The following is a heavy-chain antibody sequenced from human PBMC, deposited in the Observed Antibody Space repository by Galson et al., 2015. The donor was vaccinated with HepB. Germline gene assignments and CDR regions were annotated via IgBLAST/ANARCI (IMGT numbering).Heavy chain of an antibody. CDR1: GFTFSSYS. J-gene: IGHJ3*02. V-gene: IGHV3-21*01. Sequence: SLRLSCAASGFTFSSYSMNWVRQAPGKGLEWVSSISSSSYIYYADSVKGRFTISRDNAKNSLYLQMNSLRAEDTAVYYCARVSYDSSGYYFPNAFDIWGQGTMVTVSS. D-gene: IGHD3-22*01. CDR2: ISSSSYI. CDR3: ARVSYDSSGYYFPNAFDI.